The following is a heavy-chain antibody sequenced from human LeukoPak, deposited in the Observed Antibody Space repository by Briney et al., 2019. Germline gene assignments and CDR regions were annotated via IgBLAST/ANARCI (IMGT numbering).Heavy chain of an antibody. Sequence: SETLSLTCAVYGGSFSGYYWSWIRQPPRKGLEWIGEINHSGSTNYNPSLKSRVTISVDTSKNRFSLKLSSVTAADTAVYYCARGPYDSSGYPYWGQGTLVTVSS. V-gene: IGHV4-34*01. CDR2: INHSGST. J-gene: IGHJ4*02. D-gene: IGHD3-22*01. CDR3: ARGPYDSSGYPY. CDR1: GGSFSGYY.